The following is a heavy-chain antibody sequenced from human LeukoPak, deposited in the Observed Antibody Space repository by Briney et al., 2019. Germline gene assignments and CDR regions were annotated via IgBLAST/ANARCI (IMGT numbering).Heavy chain of an antibody. D-gene: IGHD4-17*01. Sequence: SVEVSCKASGGTFSSYAISWVRQAPGQGLEWMGRIIPFLDIANYAQRFQGRVTITADKSTSTAYMELSSLRSEDTAVYYCARVGTTVTSLDYWGQGTLVTVSS. CDR3: ARVGTTVTSLDY. CDR1: GGTFSSYA. J-gene: IGHJ4*02. V-gene: IGHV1-69*04. CDR2: IIPFLDIA.